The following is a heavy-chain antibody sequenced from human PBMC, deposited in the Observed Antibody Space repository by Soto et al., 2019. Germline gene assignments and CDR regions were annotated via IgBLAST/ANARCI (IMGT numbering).Heavy chain of an antibody. D-gene: IGHD2-21*02. Sequence: QITLKESGPALVKPTQTLTLTCTLSGFSVSRSGSSVGWIRQPPGKALEWLALTYWDDTQRYNPSLRRRLTIYRDTYKNTVVLSMTHLDPVDKDTYFCAAKLTADGSFDLWGRGTLVSVSS. V-gene: IGHV2-5*02. CDR2: TYWDDTQ. CDR1: GFSVSRSGSS. J-gene: IGHJ2*01. CDR3: AAKLTADGSFDL.